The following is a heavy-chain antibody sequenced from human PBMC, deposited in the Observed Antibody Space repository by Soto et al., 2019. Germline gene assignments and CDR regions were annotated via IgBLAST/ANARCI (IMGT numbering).Heavy chain of an antibody. CDR2: ISGSGGST. Sequence: GGSLRLSCAASGVTFSSYAMSWVRQAPGKGLEWVSAISGSGGSTYYADSVKGRFTISRDNSKNTLYLQMNSLRAEDTAVYYCAKVKLNDILTGQRSWFDPWGQGTLVTVSS. V-gene: IGHV3-23*01. CDR3: AKVKLNDILTGQRSWFDP. D-gene: IGHD3-9*01. CDR1: GVTFSSYA. J-gene: IGHJ5*02.